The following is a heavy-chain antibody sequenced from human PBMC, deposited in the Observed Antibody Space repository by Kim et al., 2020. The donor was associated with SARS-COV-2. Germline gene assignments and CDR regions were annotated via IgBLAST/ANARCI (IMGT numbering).Heavy chain of an antibody. CDR1: GYAFTSYG. CDR2: INTGNGNT. CDR3: AGAVAGPGYYFDY. D-gene: IGHD6-19*01. J-gene: IGHJ4*02. Sequence: ASVKVSCKASGYAFTSYGMHWVRQAPGQRLEWMGWINTGNGNTKYSQKFQGRVTITRDTSASTAYMELSSLRSEDTAVYYCAGAVAGPGYYFDYWGQGALVTVSS. V-gene: IGHV1-3*04.